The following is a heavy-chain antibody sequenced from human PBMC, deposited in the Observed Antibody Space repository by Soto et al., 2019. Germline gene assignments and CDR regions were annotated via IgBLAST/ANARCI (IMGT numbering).Heavy chain of an antibody. Sequence: EVQLVESGGGLVQPGGSLTLSCAASGFTFSTYWKHWVRQAPGKGLVWVSRINSDGSTTDYADSVRGRFTISRDNAKNTLYLQMNSLRAEDTAVYYCARDQGYCSGGSCYVAGYWGQGTLVTVSS. D-gene: IGHD2-15*01. CDR3: ARDQGYCSGGSCYVAGY. CDR2: INSDGSTT. V-gene: IGHV3-74*01. J-gene: IGHJ4*02. CDR1: GFTFSTYW.